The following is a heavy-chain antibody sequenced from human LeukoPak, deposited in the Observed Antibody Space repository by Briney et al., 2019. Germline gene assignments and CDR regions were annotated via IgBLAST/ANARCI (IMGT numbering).Heavy chain of an antibody. D-gene: IGHD3-16*01. CDR2: ITSDGSTT. J-gene: IGHJ4*02. Sequence: GGXLRLSCAASGFTFSRYWMQWVRQAPGKGLVWVSHITSDGSTTTYADSVKGRFTTSRDNAKNTLYLQMNSLRAEDTAVYYCVRDNYGVDYWGQGTLVTVSS. CDR3: VRDNYGVDY. CDR1: GFTFSRYW. V-gene: IGHV3-74*03.